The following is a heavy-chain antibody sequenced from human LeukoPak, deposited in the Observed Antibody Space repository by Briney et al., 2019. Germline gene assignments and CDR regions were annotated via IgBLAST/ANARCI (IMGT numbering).Heavy chain of an antibody. V-gene: IGHV1-69*05. D-gene: IGHD2-15*01. CDR2: IIPIFGTA. J-gene: IGHJ4*02. CDR1: GGTFSSYA. Sequence: ASVKVSCKASGGTFSSYAISWVRQAPGQGLEWMGGIIPIFGTANYAQKFQGRVTMTRDTSTSTVYMELSSLRSEDTAVYYCARDRPEDIVVVVAATQSYYFDYWGQGTLVTVSS. CDR3: ARDRPEDIVVVVAATQSYYFDY.